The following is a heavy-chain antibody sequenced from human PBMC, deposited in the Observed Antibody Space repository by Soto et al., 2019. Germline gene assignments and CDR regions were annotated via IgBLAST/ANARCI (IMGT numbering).Heavy chain of an antibody. J-gene: IGHJ3*02. D-gene: IGHD5-12*01. Sequence: QVQLVQSGAEVKKPGSSVKVSCKASGGTFSSYAISWVRQAPGQGLEWMGGIIPIFGTANYAQKFQGRVTITADESTSTAYMELSSLRSEDTAVYYCARGESDIVATIRRDDFDIWGPGTMVTVSS. CDR3: ARGESDIVATIRRDDFDI. CDR1: GGTFSSYA. V-gene: IGHV1-69*01. CDR2: IIPIFGTA.